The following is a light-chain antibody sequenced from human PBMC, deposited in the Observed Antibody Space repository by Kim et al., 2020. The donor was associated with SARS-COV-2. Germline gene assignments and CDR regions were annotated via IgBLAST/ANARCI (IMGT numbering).Light chain of an antibody. CDR3: SSYTTSSTVV. J-gene: IGLJ2*01. V-gene: IGLV2-14*03. CDR1: TSDVGAYNY. CDR2: DVS. Sequence: GQSITSPCTGSTSDVGAYNYVSWYQQHSGKAPKLMIFDVSIRPSGVSNRFSGSKSGNTASLTISGLQAEDEADYYCSSYTTSSTVVFGGGTQLTVL.